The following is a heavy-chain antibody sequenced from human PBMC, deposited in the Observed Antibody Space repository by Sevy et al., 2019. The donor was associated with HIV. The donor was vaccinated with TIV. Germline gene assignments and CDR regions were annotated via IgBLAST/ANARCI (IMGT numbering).Heavy chain of an antibody. CDR2: ISYDGSDK. V-gene: IGHV3-30-3*01. CDR3: ARPRANYVDHYFFYAMDV. Sequence: GGSLRLSCAASGFAFTNYYAMHWVRQAPGKGLEWVSLISYDGSDKYYADPVKGRFTISRDKFKNTLYLQMNSLTTEDTAVYYCARPRANYVDHYFFYAMDVWGQGTTVTVSS. J-gene: IGHJ6*02. CDR1: GFAFTNYYA. D-gene: IGHD4-17*01.